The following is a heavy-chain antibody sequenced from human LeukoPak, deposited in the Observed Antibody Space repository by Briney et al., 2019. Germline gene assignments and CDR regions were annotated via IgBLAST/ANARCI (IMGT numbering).Heavy chain of an antibody. D-gene: IGHD1-1*01. CDR1: GFTFSRYD. Sequence: PGGSLTLSCAASGFTFSRYDKSWVRDAPGRGLEGVAAISGSGGSTYYADSVKGRFTISRDNSKNTLYLQMNSLRAEDTAVYYCEKVATTPRGYWGQGTLVTVSS. V-gene: IGHV3-23*01. J-gene: IGHJ4*02. CDR3: EKVATTPRGY. CDR2: ISGSGGST.